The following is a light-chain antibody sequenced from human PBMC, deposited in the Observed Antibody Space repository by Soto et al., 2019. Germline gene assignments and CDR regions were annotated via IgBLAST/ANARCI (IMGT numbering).Light chain of an antibody. J-gene: IGKJ2*01. V-gene: IGKV1-33*01. CDR3: QQYDIPLYT. Sequence: DIQMTQSPSSLSASVGDRVNITCQASQDISNYLNWYQQKPGKAPKLLIYDASNLETGVPSRFSGSGSGTDFTFTISSLQPEDIATYYCQQYDIPLYTFCQGTKLEIK. CDR2: DAS. CDR1: QDISNY.